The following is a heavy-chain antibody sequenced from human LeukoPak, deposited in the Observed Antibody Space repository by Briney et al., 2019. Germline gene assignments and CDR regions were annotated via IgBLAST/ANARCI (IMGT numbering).Heavy chain of an antibody. CDR1: GGSSSNHY. CDR3: ATSGGTLGPTNYFAY. V-gene: IGHV4-34*01. J-gene: IGHJ4*02. CDR2: INHSGST. Sequence: SETLSLTCAVYGGSSSNHYWSWIRQPPGKGLEWIGEINHSGSTNYNPSLKSRVTISVDTSKNQFSLKLSSVTAADTAVYYCATSGGTLGPTNYFAYWGQGTLVTVSS. D-gene: IGHD3-16*01.